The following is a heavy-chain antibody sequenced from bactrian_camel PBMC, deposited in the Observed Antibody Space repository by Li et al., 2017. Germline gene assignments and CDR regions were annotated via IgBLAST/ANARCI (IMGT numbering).Heavy chain of an antibody. CDR2: IDSAGST. CDR1: GAKYQSYC. Sequence: HVQLVESGGGSVQAGESLTLSCVVSGAKYQSYCMGWFRQAPGKEREGVAHIDSAGSTSYADSVKGRFTISTDNAKTTMYLQMNSLQSADTGLYYCATEFGTAVAENWGRGTQVTVS. CDR3: ATEFGTAVAEN. D-gene: IGHD6*01. V-gene: IGHV3S53*01. J-gene: IGHJ4*01.